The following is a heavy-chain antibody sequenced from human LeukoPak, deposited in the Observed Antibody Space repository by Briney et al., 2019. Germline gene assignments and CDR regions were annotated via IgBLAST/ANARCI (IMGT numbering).Heavy chain of an antibody. J-gene: IGHJ4*02. Sequence: QPGGSLRLSCAASGFTFSSYAMRWVRQAPGKGLEWVSAITDGGRSTYYADSVKGRFTISRDTSKNTVYLQMNSLGGEDTAVYYCAREIFGSGSYPDYWGQGTLVTVSS. CDR2: ITDGGRST. V-gene: IGHV3-23*01. CDR1: GFTFSSYA. D-gene: IGHD3-10*01. CDR3: AREIFGSGSYPDY.